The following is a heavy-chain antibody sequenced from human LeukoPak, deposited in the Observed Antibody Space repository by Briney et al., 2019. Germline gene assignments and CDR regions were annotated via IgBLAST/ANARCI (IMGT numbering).Heavy chain of an antibody. J-gene: IGHJ5*02. CDR2: IYYSGST. CDR3: ARPYLRGTVVNNWFDP. V-gene: IGHV4-39*01. CDR1: GVSISSTSYY. Sequence: SETLSLTCTVSGVSISSTSYYWGWIRQPPGKGLEWIASIYYSGSTYYNPSLKSRVTISVDTSKNQFSLKLSSVTAADTAVYYCARPYLRGTVVNNWFDPWGQGTLVTVSS. D-gene: IGHD4-23*01.